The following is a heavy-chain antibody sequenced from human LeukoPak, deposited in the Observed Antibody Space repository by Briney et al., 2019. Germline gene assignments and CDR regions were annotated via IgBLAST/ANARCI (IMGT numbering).Heavy chain of an antibody. CDR3: AREVGGIAAAGTYFDY. CDR1: GGSFSGYY. Sequence: PSETLSLTCAVYGGSFSGYYWSWIRQPPGKGLEWIGEINHSGSTNYNPSLKSRVTIPVDTSKNQFSLKLSSVTAADTAVYYCAREVGGIAAAGTYFDYWGQGTLVTVSS. J-gene: IGHJ4*02. CDR2: INHSGST. D-gene: IGHD6-13*01. V-gene: IGHV4-34*01.